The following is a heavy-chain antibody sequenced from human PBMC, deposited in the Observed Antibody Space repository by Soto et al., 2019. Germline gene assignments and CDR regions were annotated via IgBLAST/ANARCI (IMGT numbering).Heavy chain of an antibody. J-gene: IGHJ4*02. CDR1: GGSISSSSYF. CDR3: ARLQQQLVL. V-gene: IGHV4-39*01. D-gene: IGHD6-13*01. CDR2: IYYSGST. Sequence: ASETLSLTCTVSGGSISSSSYFWGWIRQPPGKGLEWIGSIYYSGSTYSNPSLKSRVTISVDTSKNQFSLKLNFVTAADTAVYYCARLQQQLVLWGQGTLVTVSS.